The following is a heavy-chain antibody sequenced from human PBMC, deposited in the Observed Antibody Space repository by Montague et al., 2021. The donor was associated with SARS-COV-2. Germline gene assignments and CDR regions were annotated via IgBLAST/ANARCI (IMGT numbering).Heavy chain of an antibody. V-gene: IGHV4-34*01. J-gene: IGHJ6*03. Sequence: SETLSLTCAVNDGSFSGYYWSWIRQPPGKGLAWIGSIYYSVRTYYNPSLNSRVTISVDTSKNQFSLKVYSVTAADTAVYYCASLNYYYYYMDVWGKGTTVTVSS. CDR1: DGSFSGYY. CDR3: ASLNYYYYYMDV. CDR2: IYYSVRT.